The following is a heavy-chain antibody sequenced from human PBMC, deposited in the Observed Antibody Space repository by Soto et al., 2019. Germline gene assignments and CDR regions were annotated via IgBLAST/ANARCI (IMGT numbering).Heavy chain of an antibody. CDR1: GGSMSGSY. Sequence: SQTLSLTCNGSGGSMSGSYWSGSRQSPGKGLEWLGYVYYTGSTNYSPSLRSRVSISVDTSKNEFSLRLSSVTAADTAVYFCARSVAVPGELLDYRGQGTPVPVSS. V-gene: IGHV4-59*01. CDR3: ARSVAVPGELLDY. J-gene: IGHJ4*02. D-gene: IGHD1-26*01. CDR2: VYYTGST.